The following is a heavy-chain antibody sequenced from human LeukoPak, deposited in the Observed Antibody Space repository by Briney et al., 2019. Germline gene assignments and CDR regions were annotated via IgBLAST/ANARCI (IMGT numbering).Heavy chain of an antibody. CDR3: AKERGYCTNGVCYSVVGYFDY. Sequence: GGSLRLSCAASGFTFSSYGMHWVRQAPGKGLEWVSAISGSGGSTYYADSVKGRFTISRDNSKNTLYLQMNSLRAEDTAVYYCAKERGYCTNGVCYSVVGYFDYWGQGTLVTVSS. CDR1: GFTFSSYG. J-gene: IGHJ4*02. D-gene: IGHD2-8*01. CDR2: ISGSGGST. V-gene: IGHV3-23*01.